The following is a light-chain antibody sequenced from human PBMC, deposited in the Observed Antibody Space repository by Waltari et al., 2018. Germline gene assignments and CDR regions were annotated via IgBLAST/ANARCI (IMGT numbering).Light chain of an antibody. J-gene: IGKJ1*01. CDR3: QHYVRLPVT. Sequence: EIVLTQSPGTLSLSPGERATLSCRTSQSVGMTLAWYQQKPGQAPRLLIYGASIKATGIPDRFSGSGSGKDFSLTISRLEPEDFAVYYCQHYVRLPVTFGQGTKVEIK. CDR2: GAS. CDR1: QSVGMT. V-gene: IGKV3-20*01.